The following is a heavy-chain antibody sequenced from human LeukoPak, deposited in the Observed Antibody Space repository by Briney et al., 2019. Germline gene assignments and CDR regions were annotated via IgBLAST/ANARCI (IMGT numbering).Heavy chain of an antibody. V-gene: IGHV3-23*01. D-gene: IGHD2-2*02. CDR3: AKDKYQLLYKVTDAFDI. CDR2: ISGSGGST. Sequence: QAGGSLRLSCAASGFTFSSYAMSWVRQAPGKGLEWVSAISGSGGSTYYADSVKGRFTISRDNSKNTLYLQMNSLRAEDTAVYYCAKDKYQLLYKVTDAFDIWGQGTMVTVSS. CDR1: GFTFSSYA. J-gene: IGHJ3*02.